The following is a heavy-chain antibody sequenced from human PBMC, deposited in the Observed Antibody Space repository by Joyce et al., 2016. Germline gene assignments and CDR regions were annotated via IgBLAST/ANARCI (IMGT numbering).Heavy chain of an antibody. Sequence: EVQLVQSGAEVKKSGDSLKISCQGSGYSFSDYWSAWVRQVPGKCLEWIEVIYPSYPDTKYSPSIQGQVTFSADKSTSTAFLQWSSLKASDNAMYYCAKTKYRGYGIDYWGRGTLVTVS. CDR2: IYPSYPDT. D-gene: IGHD5-12*01. J-gene: IGHJ4*02. CDR3: AKTKYRGYGIDY. V-gene: IGHV5-51*01. CDR1: GYSFSDYW.